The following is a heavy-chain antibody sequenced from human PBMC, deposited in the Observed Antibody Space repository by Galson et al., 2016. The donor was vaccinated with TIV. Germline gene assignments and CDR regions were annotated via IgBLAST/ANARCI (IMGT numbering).Heavy chain of an antibody. D-gene: IGHD4-23*01. V-gene: IGHV3-23*01. CDR2: ISGSGGIT. CDR1: GFIFNDYA. Sequence: LRLSCAASGFIFNDYAMHWVRQAPGKGLEWVSGISGSGGITYIAESVKGRFAISRDNSRDTLYLQLNSLRAEDTAVYYCAKRRNYGGDALESWGQGTMVTVSS. CDR3: AKRRNYGGDALES. J-gene: IGHJ3*02.